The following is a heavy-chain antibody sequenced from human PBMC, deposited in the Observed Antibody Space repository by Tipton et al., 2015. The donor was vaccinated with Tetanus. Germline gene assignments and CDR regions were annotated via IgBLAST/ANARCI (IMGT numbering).Heavy chain of an antibody. Sequence: SLRLSCAASGFIFSSFDMHWVRQAPGKGLEWVSDMSSSGITKNYADSVRGRFTISRDNAKKSLYLQMNSLRAEDTAVYYCAREETRHGYNTFDSWGQGTPVTVSS. J-gene: IGHJ4*02. CDR1: GFIFSSFD. CDR2: MSSSGITK. CDR3: AREETRHGYNTFDS. D-gene: IGHD5-24*01. V-gene: IGHV3-48*03.